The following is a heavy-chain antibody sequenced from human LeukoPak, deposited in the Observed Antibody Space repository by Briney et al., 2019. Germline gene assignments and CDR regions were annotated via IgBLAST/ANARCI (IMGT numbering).Heavy chain of an antibody. J-gene: IGHJ6*02. CDR3: ARDRWVRGVTYYYYYGMDV. CDR2: IYYSGST. D-gene: IGHD3-10*01. V-gene: IGHV4-31*03. Sequence: PSETLSHTCTVSGGSISSGGYYWSWIRQHPGKGLEWIGYIYYSGSTYYNPSLKSRVTISVDTSKNQFSLKLSSVTAADTAVYYCARDRWVRGVTYYYYYGMDVWGQGTTVTVSS. CDR1: GGSISSGGYY.